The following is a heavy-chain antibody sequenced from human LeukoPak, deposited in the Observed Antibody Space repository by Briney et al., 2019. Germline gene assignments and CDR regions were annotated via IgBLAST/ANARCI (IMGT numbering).Heavy chain of an antibody. D-gene: IGHD3-22*01. CDR2: IIPIFGTE. V-gene: IGHV1-69*05. CDR3: ARVSSVRDSSGYTDYYYYYYMDV. Sequence: ASVKVSCKASGGTVSSYAISWVRQAPGQGLEWMGGIIPIFGTENYAQKFQGRVTTTTDESTSTAYMELSSLRSEDTAVYYCARVSSVRDSSGYTDYYYYYYMDVWGKGTTVTVSS. CDR1: GGTVSSYA. J-gene: IGHJ6*03.